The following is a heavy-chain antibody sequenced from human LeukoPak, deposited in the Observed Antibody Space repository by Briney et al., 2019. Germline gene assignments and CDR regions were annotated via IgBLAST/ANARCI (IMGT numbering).Heavy chain of an antibody. CDR3: ARELPTVTTAFDI. CDR2: IYTSGSN. CDR1: GGSISSYY. D-gene: IGHD4-17*01. Sequence: SETLSLTCTVSGGSISSYYWSWIRQPAGEGLEWIGRIYTSGSNNYNPSLKRRVTMSVDTSKNQFSLKLSSVTAADTAVYYCARELPTVTTAFDIWGEGTMVTVSS. J-gene: IGHJ3*02. V-gene: IGHV4-4*07.